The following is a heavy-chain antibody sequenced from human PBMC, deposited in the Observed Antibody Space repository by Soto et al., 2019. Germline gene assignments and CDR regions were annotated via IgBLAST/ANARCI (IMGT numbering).Heavy chain of an antibody. Sequence: QPQLVQSGVELKKPGASVRVSCNASGYPFTKFGINWVRPAPGQWLEWMGWISGPSGGTKYGPKFRDRLTIVTETSSKTAYMELRSLKSDGTAVYYCAKDGGHGARTHICGMDVWGQGTTVTVSS. CDR2: ISGPSGGT. CDR1: GYPFTKFG. V-gene: IGHV1-18*01. J-gene: IGHJ6*02. CDR3: AKDGGHGARTHICGMDV. D-gene: IGHD1-1*01.